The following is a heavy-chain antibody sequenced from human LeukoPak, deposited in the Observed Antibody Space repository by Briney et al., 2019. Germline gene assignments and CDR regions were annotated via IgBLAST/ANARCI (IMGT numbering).Heavy chain of an antibody. CDR1: GFTFSSYA. Sequence: GGSLRLSCAASGFTFSSYAMTWVRQAPGKGLEWVSAISGSGGGTYYADSVKGRFTISRDNSKNTLYLQMNTLRAEDTAVYYCAKGGDYYTSGSHFDYWGQGTLVTVSS. J-gene: IGHJ4*02. CDR2: ISGSGGGT. D-gene: IGHD3-10*01. CDR3: AKGGDYYTSGSHFDY. V-gene: IGHV3-23*01.